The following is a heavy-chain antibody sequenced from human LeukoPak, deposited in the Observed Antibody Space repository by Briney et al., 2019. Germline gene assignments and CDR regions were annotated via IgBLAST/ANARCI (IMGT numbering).Heavy chain of an antibody. J-gene: IGHJ4*02. Sequence: GGSLRLSCAASGFSFSHFGMHWVRQVPGRGLEWVAVIWNDGSSKYYADSVKGRFTISRDNFQNRVGLHMTSLGVEDTAIYYCAKDAQRGFDYSNSLEYWGQGTLVTVSS. CDR2: IWNDGSSK. V-gene: IGHV3-33*06. CDR3: AKDAQRGFDYSNSLEY. CDR1: GFSFSHFG. D-gene: IGHD4-11*01.